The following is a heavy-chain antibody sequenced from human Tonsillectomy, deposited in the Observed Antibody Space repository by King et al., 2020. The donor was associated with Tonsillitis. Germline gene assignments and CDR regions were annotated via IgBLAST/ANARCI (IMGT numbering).Heavy chain of an antibody. J-gene: IGHJ3*02. CDR1: GFTFNNYA. CDR2: ISHDGNNA. D-gene: IGHD6-19*01. CDR3: AGGVMAVASSAFDI. V-gene: IGHV3-30-3*01. Sequence: VQLVESGGGVFQPGRSLRLSCAASGFTFNNYAMHWLRQAPGKGLEGVTVISHDGNNAYYADSGKGRFPISSDNSKNTVDLEMNSLRSEDSAVYYCAGGVMAVASSAFDIWGQGTMLTVSS.